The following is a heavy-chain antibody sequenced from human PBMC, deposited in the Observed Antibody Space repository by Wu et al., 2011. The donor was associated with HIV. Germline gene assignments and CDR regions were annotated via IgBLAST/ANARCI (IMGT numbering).Heavy chain of an antibody. Sequence: QVQLVQSGAEVKKPGSSVKVSCKASGGTLSSYAISWVRQAPGQGLEWMGRILFIFGTATYAQKFQDRVTITADKSTTTAYMELSSLRFDDTAVYYCARSGVSAEYYFYYMNDWGKGTTVTVPS. CDR2: ILFIFGTA. D-gene: IGHD2-2*01. CDR3: ARSGVSAEYYFYYMND. CDR1: GGTLSSYA. J-gene: IGHJ6*03. V-gene: IGHV1-69*06.